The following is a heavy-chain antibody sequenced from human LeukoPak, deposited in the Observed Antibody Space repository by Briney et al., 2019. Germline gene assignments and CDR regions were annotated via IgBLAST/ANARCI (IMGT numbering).Heavy chain of an antibody. J-gene: IGHJ5*02. CDR1: GGSNSSGSYF. V-gene: IGHV4-61*02. Sequence: SQTLSLTCTVSGGSNSSGSYFWSWIRQSAGKGLEWIGRIDSSGNTNYNPSLKSRVTISLDTSKNQFSLKLSSVTAADPAVYYCAREPLPNGVWRVGWFDPWGQGTLVTVSS. CDR3: AREPLPNGVWRVGWFDP. D-gene: IGHD2-8*01. CDR2: IDSSGNT.